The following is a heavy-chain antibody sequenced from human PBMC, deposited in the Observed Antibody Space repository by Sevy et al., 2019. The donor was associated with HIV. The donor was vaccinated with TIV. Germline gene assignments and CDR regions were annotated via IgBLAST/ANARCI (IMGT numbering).Heavy chain of an antibody. D-gene: IGHD6-19*01. J-gene: IGHJ6*02. CDR1: GYTFTSYD. CDR2: MNPNSGNT. V-gene: IGHV1-8*01. Sequence: ASVKVSCKASGYTFTSYDINWVRQATGQGLEWMGWMNPNSGNTGYAQKFQGRVTMTRNTSISTAYMELSSMRSEDTAVYYCAGGLDLGDRQWLVRDYYYGMDVWGQGTTVTVSS. CDR3: AGGLDLGDRQWLVRDYYYGMDV.